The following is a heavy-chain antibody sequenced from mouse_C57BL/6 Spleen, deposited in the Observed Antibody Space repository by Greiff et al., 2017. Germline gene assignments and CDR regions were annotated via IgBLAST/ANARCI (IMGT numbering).Heavy chain of an antibody. CDR3: ARWGDY. V-gene: IGHV1-54*01. CDR1: GYAFTNYL. CDR2: INPGSGGT. J-gene: IGHJ4*01. Sequence: QVPLQQSGAELVRPGTSVKVSCKASGYAFTNYLIEWVKQRPGQGLEWIGVINPGSGGTNYNEKFKGKATLTADKSSSTAYMQLSSLTSEDSAVYFCARWGDYWGQGTSVTVSS.